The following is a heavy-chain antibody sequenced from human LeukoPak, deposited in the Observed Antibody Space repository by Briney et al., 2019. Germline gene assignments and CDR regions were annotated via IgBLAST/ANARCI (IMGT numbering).Heavy chain of an antibody. CDR2: IAYDGNNT. D-gene: IGHD1-1*01. CDR3: AKTGMLRRVGYLDV. Sequence: GGSLRLSCVASGFIFSDYGIQWVRQAPGRGLEWVAVIAYDGNNTYYGDSVRGRFTISRDNSKKMVYLEMNSLRVEDTAVYYCAKTGMLRRVGYLDVWGKGTAVIVSS. J-gene: IGHJ6*04. CDR1: GFIFSDYG. V-gene: IGHV3-30*18.